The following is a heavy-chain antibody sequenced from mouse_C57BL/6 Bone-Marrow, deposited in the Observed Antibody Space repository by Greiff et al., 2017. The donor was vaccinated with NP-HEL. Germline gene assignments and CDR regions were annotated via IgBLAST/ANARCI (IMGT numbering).Heavy chain of an antibody. CDR3: TTGYSLDY. D-gene: IGHD2-3*01. V-gene: IGHV14-4*01. CDR2: IDPENGDT. Sequence: VQLQQSGAELVRPGASVKLSCTASGFNIKDDYMHWVKQRPEQGLEWIGWIDPENGDTEYASKFQGKATITADTSSNPAYLQLSSLTSEDTAVYYCTTGYSLDYWGQGTTLTVSS. J-gene: IGHJ2*01. CDR1: GFNIKDDY.